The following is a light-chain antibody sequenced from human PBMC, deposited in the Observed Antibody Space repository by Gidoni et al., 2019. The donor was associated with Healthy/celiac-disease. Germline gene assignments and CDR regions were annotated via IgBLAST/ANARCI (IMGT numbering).Light chain of an antibody. CDR1: QRVSSSY. Sequence: EIVLTQSPGTLSLAPGGRATLSCRASQRVSSSYLAWYQQKPGQAPRLLIYGASSMATGIPDRFSGSGSGTDFTLTISRLEPEDFAVYYCQQYGSSPMTFGQGTKVEIK. CDR2: GAS. CDR3: QQYGSSPMT. J-gene: IGKJ1*01. V-gene: IGKV3-20*01.